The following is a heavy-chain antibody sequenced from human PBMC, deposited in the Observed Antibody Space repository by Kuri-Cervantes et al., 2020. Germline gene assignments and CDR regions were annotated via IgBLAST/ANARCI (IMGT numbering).Heavy chain of an antibody. J-gene: IGHJ4*02. CDR2: ISYDGSNK. CDR3: ARDWGVRGVITLDY. V-gene: IGHV3-30-3*01. Sequence: GGSLRLSCAASGFTFSSYAMHWVRQAPDKGLEWVAVISYDGSNKYYADSVKGRFTISRDNSKNTLYLQMNSLRDEDTAVYYCARDWGVRGVITLDYWGQGTLVTVSS. CDR1: GFTFSSYA. D-gene: IGHD3-10*01.